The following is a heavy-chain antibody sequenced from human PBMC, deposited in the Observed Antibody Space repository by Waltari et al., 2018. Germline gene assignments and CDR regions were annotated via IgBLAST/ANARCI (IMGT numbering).Heavy chain of an antibody. V-gene: IGHV3-30*18. D-gene: IGHD3-10*01. CDR3: AKDYYYGSGSYSNY. Sequence: QVQLVESGGGVVQPGRSLRLSCAASGFTFSSFGMHWVRQAPGKGLEWVAVISYDGSNKYYADSVKGRFTISRDNSKNTLYLQMNSLRAEDTAVYYCAKDYYYGSGSYSNYWGQGTLVTVSS. CDR2: ISYDGSNK. J-gene: IGHJ4*02. CDR1: GFTFSSFG.